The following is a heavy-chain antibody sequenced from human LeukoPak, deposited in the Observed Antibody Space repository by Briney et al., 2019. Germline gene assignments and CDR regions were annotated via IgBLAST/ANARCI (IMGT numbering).Heavy chain of an antibody. CDR1: GYTFSDFG. J-gene: IGHJ4*02. V-gene: IGHV1-18*01. CDR2: ISAYNGDT. CDR3: ARGRPSDY. Sequence: ASVKASCETSGYTFSDFGMSWVRQAPGQGLEWMGWISAYNGDTNYAHNLQGRVTMTTDTSTSTAYMELRSLRSDDTAVYYCARGRPSDYWGQGTLVIVSS.